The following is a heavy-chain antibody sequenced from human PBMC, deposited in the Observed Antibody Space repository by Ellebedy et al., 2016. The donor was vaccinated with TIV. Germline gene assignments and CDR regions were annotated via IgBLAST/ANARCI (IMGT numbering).Heavy chain of an antibody. V-gene: IGHV1-18*01. CDR1: GYSFTSYD. CDR3: ARGSGSYGRDNYAFAI. J-gene: IGHJ3*02. Sequence: ASVKVSXXASGYSFTSYDISWVRQAPGQGLEWMGWISVYSGDTDYAQKLQGRVTMTTDTSTSTAYMELRSLTSDDTAVYHCARGSGSYGRDNYAFAIWGQGTMVTVSS. D-gene: IGHD1-26*01. CDR2: ISVYSGDT.